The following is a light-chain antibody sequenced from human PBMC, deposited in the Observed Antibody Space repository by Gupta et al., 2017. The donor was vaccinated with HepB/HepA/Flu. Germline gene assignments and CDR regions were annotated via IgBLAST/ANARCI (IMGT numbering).Light chain of an antibody. CDR2: AAS. V-gene: IGKV1-9*01. Sequence: DIQLTQSPSFLSASVGDRVTITCRASQDISSHLVWYQQKAGKAPKLLIYAASTLQSGVPSRFSGSGSGTEFTLTISSLQPEDFATYYCQQFNRYPITFGQGTRQEIK. CDR1: QDISSH. CDR3: QQFNRYPIT. J-gene: IGKJ5*01.